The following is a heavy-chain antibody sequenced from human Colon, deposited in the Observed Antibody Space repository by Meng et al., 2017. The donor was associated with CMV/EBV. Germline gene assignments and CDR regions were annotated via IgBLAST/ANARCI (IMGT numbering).Heavy chain of an antibody. D-gene: IGHD5-12*01. Sequence: LSCAASGFSLRDYSMSWIRQAPGKGLEWIAYISSSGSSIYYADSVKGRFTISGDNAKNSVFLQLNSLRAEDTAVYYCARDLGGSDSHWGPGTLVTVSS. V-gene: IGHV3-11*01. CDR1: GFSLRDYS. CDR2: ISSSGSSI. CDR3: ARDLGGSDSH. J-gene: IGHJ4*02.